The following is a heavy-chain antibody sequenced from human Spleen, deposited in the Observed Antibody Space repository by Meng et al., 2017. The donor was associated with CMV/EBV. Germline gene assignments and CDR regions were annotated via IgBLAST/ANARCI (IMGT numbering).Heavy chain of an antibody. CDR2: ISGSGGST. J-gene: IGHJ4*02. Sequence: GESLKISCAASGFTFSGYAMNWVRQAPGKGLEWVSAISGSGGSTYYADSVKGRFTISRDNSKNTLYLQMNSLRAEDTAVYYCAKAGTVTTYPFDYWGPGTLVTVSS. D-gene: IGHD4-11*01. V-gene: IGHV3-23*01. CDR3: AKAGTVTTYPFDY. CDR1: GFTFSGYA.